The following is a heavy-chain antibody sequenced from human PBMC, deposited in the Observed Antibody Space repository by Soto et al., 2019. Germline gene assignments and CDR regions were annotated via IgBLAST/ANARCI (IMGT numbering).Heavy chain of an antibody. J-gene: IGHJ5*02. CDR3: ARGGVDGNWFDP. CDR2: INPNSGGT. CDR1: GYTISVDY. D-gene: IGHD2-21*01. Sequence: ASVNGSRKASGYTISVDYIDRVRLAPGQGLEWMGWINPNSGGTNYAQKFQGWVTMTRDTSISTAYMELSRLRSDDTAVYYCARGGVDGNWFDPWGQGTLVTVPS. V-gene: IGHV1-2*04.